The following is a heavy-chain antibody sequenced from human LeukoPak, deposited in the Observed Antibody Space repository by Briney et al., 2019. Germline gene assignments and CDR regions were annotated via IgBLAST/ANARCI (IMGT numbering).Heavy chain of an antibody. V-gene: IGHV5-10-1*01. CDR2: IDPSDSYT. CDR3: ARRWHSYSSSQRGFDY. Sequence: GEALLISSKGSGCCFTSYWISWVRRKPGRSLQWMGRIDPSDSYTNYSPSFQGHVTISADKSSSTAYLRWSSLKASDTARYYCARRWHSYSSSQRGFDYWGQGTLGTVSS. CDR1: GCCFTSYW. D-gene: IGHD6-13*01. J-gene: IGHJ4*02.